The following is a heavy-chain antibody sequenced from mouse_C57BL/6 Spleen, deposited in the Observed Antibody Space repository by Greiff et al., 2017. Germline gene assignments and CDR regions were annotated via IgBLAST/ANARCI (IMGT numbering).Heavy chain of an antibody. CDR3: ARRGLGDGFAY. Sequence: VHLVEPGPGLVAPSQSLSITCTVSGSSLTSYGVHWVRQPPGKGLEWLVVIWRDGSTTYKSTLKSRLSISKDNTKSQVFLKMNSHQTDDAAMYYCARRGLGDGFAYWGQGTLVTVSA. J-gene: IGHJ3*01. D-gene: IGHD4-1*01. CDR1: GSSLTSYG. V-gene: IGHV2-6*03. CDR2: IWRDGST.